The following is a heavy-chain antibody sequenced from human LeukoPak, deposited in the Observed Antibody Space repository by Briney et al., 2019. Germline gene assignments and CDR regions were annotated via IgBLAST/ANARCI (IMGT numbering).Heavy chain of an antibody. V-gene: IGHV1-2*02. CDR1: GYTFTGYY. Sequence: ASVKVSCKASGYTFTGYYMHWVRQAPGQGLEWMGWINPNSGGTNYAQKFQGRVTMTRDTSISTAYMGLSRLRSDDTAVYYCAREIRLGELSLNYWGQGTLVTVSS. D-gene: IGHD3-16*02. CDR2: INPNSGGT. CDR3: AREIRLGELSLNY. J-gene: IGHJ4*02.